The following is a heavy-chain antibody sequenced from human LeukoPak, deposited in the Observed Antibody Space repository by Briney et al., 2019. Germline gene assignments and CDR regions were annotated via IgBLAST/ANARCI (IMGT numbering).Heavy chain of an antibody. V-gene: IGHV4-4*07. Sequence: SETLSLTCTVSGASITDYFWSWIRQPAGKRLEWIGRIYNSGSPNYNPSLESRATMSVDTSKNQFSLKLNSVTAADTAVYYCARAVGYDFWSGYYTSWFDPWGQGTLVTVSS. CDR2: IYNSGSP. CDR3: ARAVGYDFWSGYYTSWFDP. D-gene: IGHD3-3*01. CDR1: GASITDYF. J-gene: IGHJ5*02.